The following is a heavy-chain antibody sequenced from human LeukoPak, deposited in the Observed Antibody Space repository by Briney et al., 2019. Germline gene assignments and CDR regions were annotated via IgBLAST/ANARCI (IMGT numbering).Heavy chain of an antibody. D-gene: IGHD6-13*01. Sequence: GTSVKVSCKASGFTFTSSAVQWVRQARGQRLEWIGWIVVGSGNTNYAQKFQERVTITRDMSTSTAYMELRSLRSEDTAVYYCAAEQQPPGNYYYYGMDVWGQGSTVTVSS. CDR2: IVVGSGNT. J-gene: IGHJ6*02. CDR3: AAEQQPPGNYYYYGMDV. CDR1: GFTFTSSA. V-gene: IGHV1-58*01.